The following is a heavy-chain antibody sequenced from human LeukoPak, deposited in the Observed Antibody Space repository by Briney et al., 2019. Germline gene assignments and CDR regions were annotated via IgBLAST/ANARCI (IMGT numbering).Heavy chain of an antibody. J-gene: IGHJ4*02. CDR2: ISGSGGST. Sequence: GGSLRLSCAASGFTFSSYAMSWVRQAPGKGLEWVSAISGSGGSTYYPDSVKGRFTISRDNTKNSLYLQMNSLRAEDTAVYYCARDYTGGWNDYWGQGTLVIVSS. CDR3: ARDYTGGWNDY. D-gene: IGHD7-27*01. CDR1: GFTFSSYA. V-gene: IGHV3-23*01.